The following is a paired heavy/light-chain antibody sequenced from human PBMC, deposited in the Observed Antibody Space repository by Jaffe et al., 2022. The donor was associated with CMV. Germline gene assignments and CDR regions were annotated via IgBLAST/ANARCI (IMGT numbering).Heavy chain of an antibody. J-gene: IGHJ5*02. CDR3: ARGGRLGATFRRIPRAETHLFDP. D-gene: IGHD1-26*01. V-gene: IGHV4-34*02. CDR2: INHGGGT. CDR1: DGSFTDYY. Sequence: QVQLQQWGAGLLKPSETLSLTCSVYDGSFTDYYWSWIRQSPEKGLEWIGDINHGGGTNYTPSLKSRVTISLDTSKNQFSLRLTSVTAADAAVYYCARGGRLGATFRRIPRAETHLFDPWGQGTLVIVSS.
Light chain of an antibody. CDR3: QQFASSPWT. J-gene: IGKJ1*01. CDR1: QRVSGSN. CDR2: GAS. Sequence: EIVLTQSPGTLSLSPGERATLSCRASQRVSGSNLAWYQQKPGQAPRLLVYGASSRATGIPDRFSGSGSGTDFTLTISRLEPEDFAVYYCQQFASSPWTFGQGTKVEIK. V-gene: IGKV3-20*01.